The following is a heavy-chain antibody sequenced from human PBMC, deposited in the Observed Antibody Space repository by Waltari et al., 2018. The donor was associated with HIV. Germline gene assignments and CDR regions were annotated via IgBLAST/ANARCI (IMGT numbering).Heavy chain of an antibody. Sequence: VQLVESGGGVVPPGRSLRLSCAASVFTFRSYGMPWVRKAPGKGLEWVAVISYDGSNKYYADSVKGRFTISRDNSKNTLYLQMNSLRAEDTAVYYCAKGPKWELLPFDYWAREPWSPSPQ. D-gene: IGHD1-26*01. CDR1: VFTFRSYG. CDR3: AKGPKWELLPFDY. J-gene: IGHJ4*02. V-gene: IGHV3-30*18. CDR2: ISYDGSNK.